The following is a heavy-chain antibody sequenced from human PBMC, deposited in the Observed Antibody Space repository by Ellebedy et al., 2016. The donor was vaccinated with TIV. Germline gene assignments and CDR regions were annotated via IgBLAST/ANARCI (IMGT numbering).Heavy chain of an antibody. CDR1: GYTLTELS. Sequence: ASVKVSCXVSGYTLTELSMHWVRQAPGKGLEWMGGFDPEDGETIYAQKFQGRVTMTEDTSTDTAYMELSSLRSEDTAVYYCAREDGDYASRYYYYGMDVWGQGTTVTVSS. D-gene: IGHD4-17*01. CDR2: FDPEDGET. V-gene: IGHV1-24*01. CDR3: AREDGDYASRYYYYGMDV. J-gene: IGHJ6*02.